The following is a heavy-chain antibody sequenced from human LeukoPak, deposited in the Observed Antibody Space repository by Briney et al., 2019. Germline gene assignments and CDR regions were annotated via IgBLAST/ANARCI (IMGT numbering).Heavy chain of an antibody. J-gene: IGHJ4*02. CDR1: GYTFTSYY. CDR3: ARVGPLSIAAAGPHFDY. Sequence: GASVKVSCKASGYTFTSYYMHWVRQAPGQGLEWMGIINPSGGSTSYAQKFQGRVTMTRDTSTSTVYMELSSLRSEDTAVYYCARVGPLSIAAAGPHFDYWGQGTLVTVSS. D-gene: IGHD6-13*01. V-gene: IGHV1-46*01. CDR2: INPSGGST.